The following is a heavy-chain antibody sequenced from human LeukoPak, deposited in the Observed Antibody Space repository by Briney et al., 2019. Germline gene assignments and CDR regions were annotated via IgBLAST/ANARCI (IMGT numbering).Heavy chain of an antibody. CDR3: ARDYDYVWGSYRPTTPLGY. V-gene: IGHV1-18*01. J-gene: IGHJ4*02. D-gene: IGHD3-16*02. CDR2: ISAYNGNT. Sequence: ASVKVSCKASGYTFTSYGISWVRQAPGQGLEWMGWISAYNGNTNYAQKLQGRVTMTTDTSTSTAYKELRSLRSDDTAVYYCARDYDYVWGSYRPTTPLGYWGQGTLVTVSS. CDR1: GYTFTSYG.